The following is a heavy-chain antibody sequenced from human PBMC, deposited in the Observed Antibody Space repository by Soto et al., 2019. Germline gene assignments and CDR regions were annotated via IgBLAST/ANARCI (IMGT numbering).Heavy chain of an antibody. Sequence: SETLSLTGDVYGGAFSDYIGSWIRQTPGKGLQWIGQINHSGSANYNPSLKSRVTISVHTSSSQFSLELSSVTAADTAVYYCARGLISGSHYSGGWYYFDSWGQGTQVT. CDR3: ARGLISGSHYSGGWYYFDS. CDR2: INHSGSA. J-gene: IGHJ4*02. V-gene: IGHV4-34*01. CDR1: GGAFSDYI. D-gene: IGHD1-26*01.